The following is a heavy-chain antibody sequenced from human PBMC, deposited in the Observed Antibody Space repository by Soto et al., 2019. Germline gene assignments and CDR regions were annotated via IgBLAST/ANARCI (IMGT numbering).Heavy chain of an antibody. CDR3: VRSYSGTYGGFDP. J-gene: IGHJ5*02. CDR1: GFTISSHW. V-gene: IGHV3-74*01. D-gene: IGHD1-26*01. Sequence: PVGSLRLSCVASGFTISSHWMHWVRQAPGKGLVWVSRINSDGSSTSYADSVKGRFIISRDNAKNTLYLQMNILRAEDTAVYYCVRSYSGTYGGFDPWGQGTLVTVSS. CDR2: INSDGSST.